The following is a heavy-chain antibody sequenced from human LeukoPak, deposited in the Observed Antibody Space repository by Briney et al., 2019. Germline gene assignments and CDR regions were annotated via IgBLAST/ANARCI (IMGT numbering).Heavy chain of an antibody. CDR1: GFSFSSYN. Sequence: GGSLRLSYVASGFSFSSYNMNWVRQAPGKGLEWVSSISRSASNIYYADSVKGRFTISRDNAKNSFYLQMNSLRAEDTAVFYCARDPEGFGATYFDYWGQGTLVTVSS. CDR2: ISRSASNI. V-gene: IGHV3-21*01. J-gene: IGHJ4*02. D-gene: IGHD3-16*01. CDR3: ARDPEGFGATYFDY.